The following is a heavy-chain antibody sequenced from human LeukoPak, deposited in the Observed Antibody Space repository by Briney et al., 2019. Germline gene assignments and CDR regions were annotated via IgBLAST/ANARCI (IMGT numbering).Heavy chain of an antibody. V-gene: IGHV4-59*01. Sequence: SETLSLTCTVSGGSISSYYWSWIRQPPGKGLEWVGYIYYSGSTNYNPSLKSRVTISVDTSKNQSSLKLSSVTAADTAVYYCARATESALDAFDIWGQGTMVTVSS. CDR2: IYYSGST. CDR1: GGSISSYY. J-gene: IGHJ3*02. D-gene: IGHD1-14*01. CDR3: ARATESALDAFDI.